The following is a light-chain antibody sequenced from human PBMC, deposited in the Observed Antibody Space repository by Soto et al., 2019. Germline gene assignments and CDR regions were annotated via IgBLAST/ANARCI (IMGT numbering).Light chain of an antibody. V-gene: IGKV3-15*01. CDR2: GAS. J-gene: IGKJ1*01. CDR1: QSVDSN. Sequence: EILITQSPATLSVSPWQRATLSCRARQSVDSNLAWYQQKPGQAPRLLIYGASTRATGISARFSGSGSGTEFTLTISSLQSEDFGVYYCQQYNNWWTFGQGNKVDIK. CDR3: QQYNNWWT.